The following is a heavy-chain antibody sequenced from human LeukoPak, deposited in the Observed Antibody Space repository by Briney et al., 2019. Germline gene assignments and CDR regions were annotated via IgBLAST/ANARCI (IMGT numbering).Heavy chain of an antibody. D-gene: IGHD3-3*01. CDR1: GFTFSSYA. CDR3: ARDRVEYDFWSGLRYYYYYYMDV. J-gene: IGHJ6*03. V-gene: IGHV3-30-3*01. Sequence: GGSLRLSCAASGFTFSSYAMSWVRQAPGKGLEWVAVISYDGSNKYYADSVKGRFTISRDNSKNTLYLQMNSLRAEDTAVYYCARDRVEYDFWSGLRYYYYYYMDVWGKGTTVTVSS. CDR2: ISYDGSNK.